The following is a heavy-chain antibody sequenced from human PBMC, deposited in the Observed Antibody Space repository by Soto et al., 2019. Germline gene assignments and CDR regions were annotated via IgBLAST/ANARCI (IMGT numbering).Heavy chain of an antibody. J-gene: IGHJ4*02. Sequence: GVSVKVSCKACRYTFTSYAMHWVRQAPGQRLEWMGWINAGNGNTKYSQKFQGRVTITRDTSASTAYMELSSLRSEDTAVYYCALGNGPNFFAYWGQGTLVTVSS. V-gene: IGHV1-3*01. CDR3: ALGNGPNFFAY. CDR2: INAGNGNT. CDR1: RYTFTSYA. D-gene: IGHD4-4*01.